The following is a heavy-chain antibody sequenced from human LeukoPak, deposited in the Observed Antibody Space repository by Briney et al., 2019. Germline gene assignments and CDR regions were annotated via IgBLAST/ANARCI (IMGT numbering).Heavy chain of an antibody. D-gene: IGHD3-16*02. CDR1: GFTFSSYW. Sequence: QAGGSLRLSCAASGFTFSSYWMHWVRQAPGKGLVWVPRINSDGSSTSYADSVKGRFTISRNNAKNTLYLQMNSLRAEDTAVYYCARDPSFTPPVFDYWGQGTLVTVSS. V-gene: IGHV3-74*01. CDR3: ARDPSFTPPVFDY. CDR2: INSDGSST. J-gene: IGHJ4*02.